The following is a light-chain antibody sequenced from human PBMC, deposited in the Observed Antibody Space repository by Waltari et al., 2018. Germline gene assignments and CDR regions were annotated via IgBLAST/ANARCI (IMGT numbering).Light chain of an antibody. CDR2: DVT. V-gene: IGLV2-11*01. Sequence: QSALTQPRSVSGSPGQSVTISCTGTGRDVGDYNYVSWYQQHPGEAPKLVNYDVTKRPSGVPDRFSGSKSGNSASLTVSGLQAEDEADYYCCSYAGTWVFGGGTKLTVL. CDR3: CSYAGTWV. CDR1: GRDVGDYNY. J-gene: IGLJ3*02.